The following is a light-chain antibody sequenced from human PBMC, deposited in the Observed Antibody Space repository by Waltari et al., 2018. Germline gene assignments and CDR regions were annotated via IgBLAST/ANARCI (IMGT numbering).Light chain of an antibody. CDR3: QQYYDWRRVT. Sequence: EIVMTQSPATLSVSPGERAPLPCRASQGVSGNLVWYQQKPGQAPRLLIYGASTRATGIPARFSGSASGTEFTLTISSLQSEDAAVYYCQQYYDWRRVTFGQGTRLEIK. J-gene: IGKJ5*01. V-gene: IGKV3D-15*01. CDR2: GAS. CDR1: QGVSGN.